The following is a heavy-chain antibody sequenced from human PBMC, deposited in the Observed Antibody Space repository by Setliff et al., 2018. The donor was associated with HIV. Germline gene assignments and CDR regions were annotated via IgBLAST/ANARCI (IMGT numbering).Heavy chain of an antibody. V-gene: IGHV4-39*07. Sequence: PSETLSLTCTVTDDSISRSSYYWAWSRQSPGKGLEWIGSIYYSGSTYYNPSLKSRVTISVVTSKKQFSLKLRSVTAADTAIYYCARGISTNAYWHGAPYNWFDPWGQGILVTVSS. CDR3: ARGISTNAYWHGAPYNWFDP. D-gene: IGHD3-16*01. J-gene: IGHJ5*02. CDR2: IYYSGST. CDR1: DDSISRSSYY.